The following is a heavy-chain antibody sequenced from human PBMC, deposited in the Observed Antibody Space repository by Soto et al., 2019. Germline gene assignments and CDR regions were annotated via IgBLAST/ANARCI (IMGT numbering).Heavy chain of an antibody. CDR3: ARGGRLRHFDY. D-gene: IGHD5-12*01. J-gene: IGHJ4*02. CDR2: ISYDGSNK. V-gene: IGHV3-30-3*01. Sequence: QVQLVASGGGVVQPGRSLRLSCGASGFTFSSYAMHWVRQAPGKGLEGVAVISYDGSNKYYADSVKGRFTISRDNSKNTLYLQMNSLRAEDTAVYYCARGGRLRHFDYWGQGTLVTVSS. CDR1: GFTFSSYA.